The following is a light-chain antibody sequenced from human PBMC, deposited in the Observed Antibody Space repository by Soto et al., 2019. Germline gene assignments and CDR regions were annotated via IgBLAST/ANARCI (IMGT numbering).Light chain of an antibody. V-gene: IGKV3-20*01. Sequence: EIVLTQSPGTLSLSPGERATLSCRASQSVISSYLAWYQQKPGQAPRLLIYGASSRATGIPDRFSGSGSGTYFSLTISSLAPKNFAVYYCEQYGSSSPMYSFGNGTQVEIK. CDR1: QSVISSY. CDR3: EQYGSSSPMYS. CDR2: GAS. J-gene: IGKJ2*01.